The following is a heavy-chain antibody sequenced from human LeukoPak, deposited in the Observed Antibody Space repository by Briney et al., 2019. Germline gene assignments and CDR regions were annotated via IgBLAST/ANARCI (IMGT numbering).Heavy chain of an antibody. J-gene: IGHJ6*02. V-gene: IGHV1-69*04. CDR3: ARDRDYYYYGMDV. Sequence: SVKVCCKASGGTFSSYAISWVRQAPGQGLEWMGRIIPILGIANYAQKFQGRVTITADKSTSTAYMELSSLRSEDTAVYYCARDRDYYYYGMDVWGQGTTVTVSS. D-gene: IGHD5-24*01. CDR1: GGTFSSYA. CDR2: IIPILGIA.